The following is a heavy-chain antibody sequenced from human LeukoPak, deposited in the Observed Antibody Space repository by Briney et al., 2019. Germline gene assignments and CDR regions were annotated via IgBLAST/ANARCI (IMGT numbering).Heavy chain of an antibody. V-gene: IGHV3-48*01. D-gene: IGHD6-19*01. J-gene: IGHJ4*02. Sequence: GGSLRLSCAASGFTFSSYWMHWVRQAPGKGLEWVSYISSSSGIMDYADSVKGRFTISRDNAKNSLYLQMNSLRADDTAVYYCARDEKWLVRMFDYWGQGTLVAVSS. CDR3: ARDEKWLVRMFDY. CDR1: GFTFSSYW. CDR2: ISSSSGIM.